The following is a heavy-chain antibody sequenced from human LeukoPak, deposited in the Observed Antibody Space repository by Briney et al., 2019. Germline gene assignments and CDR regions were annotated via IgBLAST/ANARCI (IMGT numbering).Heavy chain of an antibody. CDR2: FDPEDGET. CDR3: ATDPRVPAANAEYFQH. Sequence: GASVKVSCKVSGYTLTELSMHWVRQAPGKGLEWMGGFDPEDGETIYAQKFQGRVTMTEDTSTDTAYMELSSLRSEDTAVYYCATDPRVPAANAEYFQHWGQGTLVTVSS. V-gene: IGHV1-24*01. J-gene: IGHJ1*01. CDR1: GYTLTELS. D-gene: IGHD2-2*01.